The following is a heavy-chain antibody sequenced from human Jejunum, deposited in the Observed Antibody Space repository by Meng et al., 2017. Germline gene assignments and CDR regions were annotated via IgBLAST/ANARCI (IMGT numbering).Heavy chain of an antibody. CDR2: ISDSGDKT. CDR3: AKILVRSYDSSKTLGDY. J-gene: IGHJ4*02. D-gene: IGHD3-22*01. Sequence: GESLKISCAASGFTFSRSVMYWVRQAPGKGLEWVSSISDSGDKTYYADSVKGRFTISRDNSKNTVYLQMNSPRAEDTAIYYCAKILVRSYDSSKTLGDYWGQGTLVTVSS. CDR1: GFTFSRSV. V-gene: IGHV3-23*01.